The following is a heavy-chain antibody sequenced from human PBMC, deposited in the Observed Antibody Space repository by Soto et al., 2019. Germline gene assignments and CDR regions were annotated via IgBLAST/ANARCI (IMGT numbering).Heavy chain of an antibody. Sequence: GGSLRLSCAASGFTFSTYDIHWVRQAPGKGLEWVVVIWYDGNNEYYADSVKGRFTIPRDNSKNTLYLQMNSLRADDTAVYYCARGFGVGAPFYFDYWGPGTLVTVSS. V-gene: IGHV3-33*01. D-gene: IGHD1-26*01. CDR2: IWYDGNNE. CDR1: GFTFSTYD. CDR3: ARGFGVGAPFYFDY. J-gene: IGHJ4*02.